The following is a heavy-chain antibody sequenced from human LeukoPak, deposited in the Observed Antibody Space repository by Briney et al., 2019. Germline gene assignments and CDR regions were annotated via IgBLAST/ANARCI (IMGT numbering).Heavy chain of an antibody. V-gene: IGHV3-7*01. Sequence: GGSLRLSCAASGFTFTNYWMSWVRQAPGKGLEWVASLKYDGSEKYYVDSVKGRFTISRDNAKNSLYLQMNSLRAEDTAVYYCAREWYWGQGTLDTVSS. CDR1: GFTFTNYW. CDR2: LKYDGSEK. CDR3: AREWY. J-gene: IGHJ4*02.